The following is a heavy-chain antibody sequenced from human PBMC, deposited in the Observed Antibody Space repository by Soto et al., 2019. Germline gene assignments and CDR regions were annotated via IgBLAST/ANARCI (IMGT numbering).Heavy chain of an antibody. V-gene: IGHV3-23*01. CDR2: ISGSGGST. CDR3: AKISDYYYGMDV. J-gene: IGHJ6*02. Sequence: PVGSLRLSCAASGFTFSSYAMSWVRQAPGKGLEWVSAISGSGGSTYYADSVKGRFTISRDNSKKTLYLQMNSLRAEDTAVYYCAKISDYYYGMDVWGQGTTVTVSS. CDR1: GFTFSSYA.